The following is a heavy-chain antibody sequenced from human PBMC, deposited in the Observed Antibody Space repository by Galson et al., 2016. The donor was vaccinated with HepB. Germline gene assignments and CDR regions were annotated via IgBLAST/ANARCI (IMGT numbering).Heavy chain of an antibody. CDR3: VRDGYSDVLTGSYNSPFDY. CDR1: GFSISSGYY. V-gene: IGHV4-38-2*02. CDR2: IYHSGST. J-gene: IGHJ4*02. D-gene: IGHD3-9*01. Sequence: SETLSLTCTVSGFSISSGYYWGWIRQPPGKGLEWIGSIYHSGSTYYNPSLKSRVSISVDTSKNQFSLTLSSVTAADTAVYYCVRDGYSDVLTGSYNSPFDYWGQGTLVTGSS.